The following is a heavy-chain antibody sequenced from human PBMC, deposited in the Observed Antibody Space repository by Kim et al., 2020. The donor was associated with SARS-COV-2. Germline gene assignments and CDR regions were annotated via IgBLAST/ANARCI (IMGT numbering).Heavy chain of an antibody. J-gene: IGHJ5*02. Sequence: TDHSPSYQGHVTISADKSISIAYLQWSSLKASDTAMYYCARQGPRGFDPWGQGTLVTVSS. CDR3: ARQGPRGFDP. V-gene: IGHV5-10-1*01. CDR2: T.